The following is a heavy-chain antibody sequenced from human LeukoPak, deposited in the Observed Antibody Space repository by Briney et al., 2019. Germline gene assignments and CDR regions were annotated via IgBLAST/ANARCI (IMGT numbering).Heavy chain of an antibody. CDR1: GFTFSSYG. CDR2: ISYDGSYK. D-gene: IGHD3-22*01. CDR3: AKQRGRGSGHYLMDY. Sequence: GGSLRLSCAASGFTFSSYGMHWVRQAPGKGLEWVAVISYDGSYKYYADSVKGRFTISRDNSKNTLYLQMNSLRAEDTAVYYCAKQRGRGSGHYLMDYWGQGTLVTVSS. J-gene: IGHJ4*02. V-gene: IGHV3-30*18.